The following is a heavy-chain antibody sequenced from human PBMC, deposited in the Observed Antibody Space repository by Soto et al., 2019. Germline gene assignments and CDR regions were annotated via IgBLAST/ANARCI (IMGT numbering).Heavy chain of an antibody. V-gene: IGHV1-18*01. J-gene: IGHJ4*02. CDR2: ISAYNGNT. Sequence: QVQLVQSGAEVKKPGASVKVSCKASGYTFTSYGISWVRQAPGQGLEWMGWISAYNGNTNYAQKLQGRVTMTTDTSTSTAYMELXXXXXDXTXXXXXXXXXXXXALDYWGQGTLVTVSS. CDR1: GYTFTSYG. CDR3: XXXXXXXALDY.